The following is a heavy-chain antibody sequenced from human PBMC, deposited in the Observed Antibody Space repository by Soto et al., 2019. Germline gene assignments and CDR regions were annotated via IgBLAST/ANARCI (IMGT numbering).Heavy chain of an antibody. Sequence: GGSLRLSCVASGITFSSYSMSWVRQAPGKGLEWVSGISGNGVSTPYADSVRGRFTISRDNSQNILYLQMNSLRAEDTAVYHCATSRGSLWGQGALVTVSS. CDR1: GITFSSYS. CDR2: ISGNGVST. D-gene: IGHD3-10*01. J-gene: IGHJ4*02. V-gene: IGHV3-23*01. CDR3: ATSRGSL.